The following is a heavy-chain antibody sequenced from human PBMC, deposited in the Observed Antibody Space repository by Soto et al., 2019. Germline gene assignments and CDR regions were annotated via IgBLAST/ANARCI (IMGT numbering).Heavy chain of an antibody. CDR1: GFTFSSYA. V-gene: IGHV3-23*01. D-gene: IGHD6-19*01. Sequence: PGGSLRLSCAASGFTFSSYAMSWVRQAPGKGLEWVSAISGSGGSTYYADSVKGRFTISRDNSKNTLYLQMNSLRAEDTAVYYCAKDTLVQQWLVSRTYYGMDVWGQGTTVTVSS. J-gene: IGHJ6*02. CDR2: ISGSGGST. CDR3: AKDTLVQQWLVSRTYYGMDV.